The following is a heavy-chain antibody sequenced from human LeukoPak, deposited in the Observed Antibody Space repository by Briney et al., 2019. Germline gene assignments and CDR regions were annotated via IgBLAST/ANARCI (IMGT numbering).Heavy chain of an antibody. CDR1: GFIFSSYA. J-gene: IGHJ4*02. Sequence: PGGSLRLSCAASGFIFSSYAMSWVRQAPGKGLEWVSAISGSGGSTYYADSVKGRFTISRDNSKNTLYLQMNSLRAEDTAVYYCAKDSRRYYYDSSGYNYWGQGTLVTVSS. CDR2: ISGSGGST. CDR3: AKDSRRYYYDSSGYNY. V-gene: IGHV3-23*01. D-gene: IGHD3-22*01.